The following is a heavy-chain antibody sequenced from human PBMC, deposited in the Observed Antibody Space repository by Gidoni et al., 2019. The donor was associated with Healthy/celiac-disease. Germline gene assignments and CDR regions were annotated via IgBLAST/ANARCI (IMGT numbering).Heavy chain of an antibody. Sequence: EVQLVQSGAAVKKPGESLKISCKGFRYNFFNHWIGWVRQMPGKGLEWMGIIDPDDSETRYSPSFQGQVTISADKSNTTAYLQWTSLKASDTAMYYCARSYDSSGYYYLIWGPGTLVTVSS. CDR2: IDPDDSET. D-gene: IGHD3-22*01. CDR3: ARSYDSSGYYYLI. J-gene: IGHJ4*02. V-gene: IGHV5-51*01. CDR1: RYNFFNHW.